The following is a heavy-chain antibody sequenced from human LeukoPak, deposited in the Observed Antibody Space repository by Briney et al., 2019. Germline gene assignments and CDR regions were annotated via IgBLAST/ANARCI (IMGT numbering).Heavy chain of an antibody. J-gene: IGHJ4*02. V-gene: IGHV3-15*01. D-gene: IGHD6-19*01. CDR1: GFTFSNAW. CDR3: TTPRPSTSGWYIFDY. Sequence: GGSLRLSCAGSGFTFSNAWMSWVRQAPGKGLEWVGRIKSKTDGGTADCAAPVKGRFTILRDESKNTLYLQMNSLRTEDTAVYYCTTPRPSTSGWYIFDYWGQGTLVTVSS. CDR2: IKSKTDGGTA.